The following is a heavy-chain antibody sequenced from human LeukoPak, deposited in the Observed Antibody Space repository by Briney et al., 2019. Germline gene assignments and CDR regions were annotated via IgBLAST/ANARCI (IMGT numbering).Heavy chain of an antibody. Sequence: GASVKVSCKASGYTFTSYDINWVRQATGQGLEXXXXXNPNSGNTGYAQKFQGRVTMTRNTSISTAYMELSSLRSEDTAVYYCARVESGSYYDAFDIWGQGTMVTVSS. D-gene: IGHD1-26*01. J-gene: IGHJ3*02. CDR1: GYTFTSYD. CDR2: XNPNSGNT. CDR3: ARVESGSYYDAFDI. V-gene: IGHV1-8*01.